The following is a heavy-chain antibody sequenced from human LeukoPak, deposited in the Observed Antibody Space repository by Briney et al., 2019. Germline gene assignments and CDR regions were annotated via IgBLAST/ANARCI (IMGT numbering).Heavy chain of an antibody. CDR2: IYHSGST. CDR3: ARARSTTVTTYKSATYYFDY. V-gene: IGHV4-39*07. J-gene: IGHJ4*02. CDR1: GASISSSDYY. Sequence: SETLSLTCSVSGASISSSDYYWGWIRQPPGKGLEWIGTIYHSGSTYYNTSLKSRVTISVDTSKNQFSLKLSSVTAADTAVYYCARARSTTVTTYKSATYYFDYWGQGTLVTVSS. D-gene: IGHD4-17*01.